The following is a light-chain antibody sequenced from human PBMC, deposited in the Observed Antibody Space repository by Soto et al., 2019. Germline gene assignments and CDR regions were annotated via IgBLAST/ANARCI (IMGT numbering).Light chain of an antibody. J-gene: IGKJ3*01. CDR1: QSVSSSY. CDR3: QQYGSSIFT. CDR2: GAS. V-gene: IGKV3-20*01. Sequence: EIVLTKSPGTLSLSPGERATLSCRASQSVSSSYLGWYQQKPGQAPRLLIYGASTRATGIPDRFSGSGSGTDFTLTISRLEPEDFAVYYCQQYGSSIFTFGPGTKVDIK.